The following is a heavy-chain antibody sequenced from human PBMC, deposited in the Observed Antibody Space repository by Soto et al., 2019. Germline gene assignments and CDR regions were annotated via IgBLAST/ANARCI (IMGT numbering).Heavy chain of an antibody. V-gene: IGHV3-30*18. CDR3: AKDFKGDCTNGVCYRKLFQVWPFYGMDV. CDR1: GFTFSSYG. D-gene: IGHD2-8*01. Sequence: GGSLRLSCAASGFTFSSYGMHWVRQAPGKGLEWVAVISYDGSNKYYADSVKGRFTISRDNSKNTLYLQMNSLRAEDTAVYYCAKDFKGDCTNGVCYRKLFQVWPFYGMDVWGQGTTVTVSS. CDR2: ISYDGSNK. J-gene: IGHJ6*02.